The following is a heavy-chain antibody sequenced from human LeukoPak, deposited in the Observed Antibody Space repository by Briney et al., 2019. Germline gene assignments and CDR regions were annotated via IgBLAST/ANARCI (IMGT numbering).Heavy chain of an antibody. J-gene: IGHJ4*02. V-gene: IGHV1-2*02. CDR1: GYTFTGYY. Sequence: GASVKVSCKASGYTFTGYYMHWVRQAPGQGLEWMGWINPNSGGTNYAQKFQGRVTMTRDTSISTAYMELSRLRSDDTAVCYCARDRSGYTRSADYWGQGTLVTVSS. CDR2: INPNSGGT. CDR3: ARDRSGYTRSADY. D-gene: IGHD5-12*01.